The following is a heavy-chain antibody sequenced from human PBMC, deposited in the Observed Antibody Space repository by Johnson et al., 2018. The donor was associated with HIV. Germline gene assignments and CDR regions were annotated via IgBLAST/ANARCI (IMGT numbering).Heavy chain of an antibody. CDR2: ISYDGSNK. CDR3: AKDVVVAASGDAFDI. J-gene: IGHJ3*02. V-gene: IGHV3-30*18. Sequence: VQLVESGGGVVQPGRSLRLSCAASGFTFSSYGMHWVRQAPGKGLEWVAVISYDGSNKYYADSVKGRFTISRDNSKNTLYLQMNSLRAEDTAVYYCAKDVVVAASGDAFDIWGQGTMVTVSS. D-gene: IGHD2-15*01. CDR1: GFTFSSYG.